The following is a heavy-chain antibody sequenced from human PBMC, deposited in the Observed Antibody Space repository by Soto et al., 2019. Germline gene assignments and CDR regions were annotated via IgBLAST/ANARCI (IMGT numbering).Heavy chain of an antibody. CDR2: IYPEDSDT. D-gene: IGHD1-26*01. CDR3: ILPTTGWYCDY. V-gene: IGHV5-51*03. J-gene: IGHJ4*02. Sequence: EVQLVQSGPEVKKPGESLKISCPGSGCTFTRYWNGWVRQMPGKGLEWMGIIYPEDSDTRYSPSFQGQVTISADKSISTAYLQWTSLKASDTATYYRILPTTGWYCDYWGQGTLVTVSS. CDR1: GCTFTRYW.